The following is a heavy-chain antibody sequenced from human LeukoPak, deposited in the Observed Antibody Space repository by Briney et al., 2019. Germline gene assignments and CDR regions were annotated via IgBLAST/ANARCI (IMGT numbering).Heavy chain of an antibody. Sequence: SETLSLTCTVSHFSITSGHHWGWIRQPPGKGLEWIASIFHSGSTNYNPSLKSRVTISVDTSKNQFSLKLSSVTAADTAVYYCATLLNGDYDYWGQGTLVTVSS. CDR2: IFHSGST. J-gene: IGHJ4*02. D-gene: IGHD4-17*01. CDR3: ATLLNGDYDY. CDR1: HFSITSGHH. V-gene: IGHV4-38-2*02.